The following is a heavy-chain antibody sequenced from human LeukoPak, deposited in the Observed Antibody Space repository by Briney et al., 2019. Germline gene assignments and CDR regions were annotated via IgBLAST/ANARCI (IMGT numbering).Heavy chain of an antibody. V-gene: IGHV3-48*01. D-gene: IGHD3-3*01. J-gene: IGHJ6*03. Sequence: GGSLRLSCAASGFTFSSYSMNWVRQAPGKGLEWVSYISSSSSTIYYADSVKGRFTISRDNAKNSLYLQMNSLRAEDTAVYYCARHQITISYYYYYMDVWGKGTTVTVSS. CDR1: GFTFSSYS. CDR2: ISSSSSTI. CDR3: ARHQITISYYYYYMDV.